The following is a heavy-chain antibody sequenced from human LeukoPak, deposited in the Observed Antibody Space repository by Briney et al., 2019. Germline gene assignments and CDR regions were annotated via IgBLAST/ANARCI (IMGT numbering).Heavy chain of an antibody. CDR1: GGSISSYY. D-gene: IGHD2-2*01. CDR3: AREGGYCSSTSCYGQFDY. V-gene: IGHV4-59*01. CDR2: IYYSGST. Sequence: SETLSLTCTVSGGSISSYYWSWIWQPPGKGLEWIGYIYYSGSTNYNPSLKSRVTISVDTSKNQFSLKLSSVTAADTAVYYCAREGGYCSSTSCYGQFDYWGQGTLVTVSS. J-gene: IGHJ4*02.